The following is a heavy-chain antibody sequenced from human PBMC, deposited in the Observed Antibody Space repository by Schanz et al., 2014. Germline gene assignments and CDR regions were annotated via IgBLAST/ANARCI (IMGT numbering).Heavy chain of an antibody. CDR2: LSFDSRHI. V-gene: IGHV3-21*06. J-gene: IGHJ4*02. CDR1: GFSFDSYN. Sequence: EVQLVESGGGLVKPGGSLRLSCTASGFSFDSYNMNWVRQSPGKGLEWVAFLSFDSRHIYYEDSVKGRFTISRDNAKSSLHLQMNSLRADDTAVYYCARDGVAATTDFEYWGQGALVTVSS. D-gene: IGHD1-1*01. CDR3: ARDGVAATTDFEY.